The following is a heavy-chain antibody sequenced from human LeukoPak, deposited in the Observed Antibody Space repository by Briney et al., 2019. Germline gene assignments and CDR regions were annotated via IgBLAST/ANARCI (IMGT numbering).Heavy chain of an antibody. J-gene: IGHJ3*02. V-gene: IGHV3-30*18. Sequence: GGSLRLSCAASGFTFSSYGMHWVRQAPDKGLEWVAVISYDGGNKYYADSVKGRFTISRDNSKNTLSVQVNSLRAEDTAVYYCAKGHSSGYYTPSLLDAFDIWGQGTMVTVSS. CDR2: ISYDGGNK. CDR3: AKGHSSGYYTPSLLDAFDI. CDR1: GFTFSSYG. D-gene: IGHD3-22*01.